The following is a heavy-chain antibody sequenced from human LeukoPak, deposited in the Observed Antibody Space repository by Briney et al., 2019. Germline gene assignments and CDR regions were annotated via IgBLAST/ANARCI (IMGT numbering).Heavy chain of an antibody. J-gene: IGHJ4*02. Sequence: ASVKVSCKASGYTFISYGITWVRQAPGQGLEWMGWVSGYNGNTNYAQKVQGRVTMTTDTSTSTAYMELRSLRSDDTAVYYCARGGTSLHFDYWGQGTLVTVSS. CDR3: ARGGTSLHFDY. CDR2: VSGYNGNT. V-gene: IGHV1-18*01. D-gene: IGHD2-2*01. CDR1: GYTFISYG.